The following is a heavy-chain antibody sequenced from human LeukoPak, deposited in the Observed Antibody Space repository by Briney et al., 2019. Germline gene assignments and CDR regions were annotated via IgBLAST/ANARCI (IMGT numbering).Heavy chain of an antibody. V-gene: IGHV3-30*03. Sequence: GRSLRLSCAASGFTFSSYGMHWVRQAPGKGLEWVAVISYDGSNKYYADSVKGRFTISRDNSKNTLYLQMNSLRAEDTAVYYCAREIYGDDTFDIWGQGTMVTVSS. CDR2: ISYDGSNK. CDR3: AREIYGDDTFDI. CDR1: GFTFSSYG. D-gene: IGHD4-17*01. J-gene: IGHJ3*02.